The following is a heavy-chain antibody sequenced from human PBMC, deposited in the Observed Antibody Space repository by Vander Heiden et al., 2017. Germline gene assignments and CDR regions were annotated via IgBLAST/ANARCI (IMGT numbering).Heavy chain of an antibody. Sequence: VHLVESGGGVVQPGRSLRLSLAASGLSFSSHRMHWVRQAPGKGLEWVAVMSSDGSETYYADSVKGRFTISRDNFKNTLYLEMNSLRVEDTAVYYCAKDYYPHMTFKVVVTNSLDYWRQGTLLTVSS. CDR3: AKDYYPHMTFKVVVTNSLDY. CDR2: MSSDGSET. CDR1: GLSFSSHR. V-gene: IGHV3-30*18. J-gene: IGHJ4*02. D-gene: IGHD3-22*01.